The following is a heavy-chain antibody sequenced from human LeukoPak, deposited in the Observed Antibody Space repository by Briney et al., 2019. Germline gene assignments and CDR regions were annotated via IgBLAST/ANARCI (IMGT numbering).Heavy chain of an antibody. CDR2: INHSGST. J-gene: IGHJ5*02. CDR1: GGSFSSYY. Sequence: SETLSLTCAVYGGSFSSYYWSWIRQPPGKGLEWIGEINHSGSTNYNPSLKSRVTISVDTSKNQFSLKLSSVTAADTAVYYCARRRGRRITMVRGVIYNWFDPWGQGTLVTVSS. CDR3: ARRRGRRITMVRGVIYNWFDP. V-gene: IGHV4-34*01. D-gene: IGHD3-10*01.